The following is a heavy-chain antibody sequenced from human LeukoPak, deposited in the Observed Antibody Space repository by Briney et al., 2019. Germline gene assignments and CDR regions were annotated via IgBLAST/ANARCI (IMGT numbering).Heavy chain of an antibody. V-gene: IGHV4-34*01. CDR2: INHSGST. CDR1: GGSFSGYY. D-gene: IGHD2-2*01. Sequence: PSETLSLTRAVYGGSFSGYYWSWIRQPPGKGLEWTGEINHSGSTNYNPSLKSRVTISVDTSKNQFSLKLSSVTAADTAVYYCARGGGSTPYYFGYWGQGTLVTVSS. CDR3: ARGGGSTPYYFGY. J-gene: IGHJ4*02.